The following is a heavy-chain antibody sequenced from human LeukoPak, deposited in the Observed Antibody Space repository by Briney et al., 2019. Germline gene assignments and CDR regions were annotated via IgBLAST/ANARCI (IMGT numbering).Heavy chain of an antibody. J-gene: IGHJ4*02. D-gene: IGHD3-16*01. CDR2: INPSGGST. V-gene: IGHV1-46*01. Sequence: ASVKVSCKASGYTFTSYYMHWVRQAPGQGLEWMGIINPSGGSTSYAQKFQGRVTMTRDMSTSTVYMELSSLRSEDTAVYYCARDRIMITFGGPEYYFDYWGQGTLVTVSS. CDR3: ARDRIMITFGGPEYYFDY. CDR1: GYTFTSYY.